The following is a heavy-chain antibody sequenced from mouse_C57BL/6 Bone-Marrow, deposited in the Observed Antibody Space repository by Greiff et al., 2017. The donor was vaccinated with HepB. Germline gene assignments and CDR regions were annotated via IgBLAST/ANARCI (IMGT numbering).Heavy chain of an antibody. CDR2: GQGLEWIG. D-gene: IGHD2-13*01. Sequence: VQLQQSGPELARPWASVKISCQAFYTFSRRVHFAIRDTNYWMQWVKQRPGQGLEWIGAIYPGKSDTSYNQKFKGKAKLTAVTSASTAYMELSSLTNEDSAVYYCTRRLTVYFDYWGQGTTLTVSS. V-gene: IGHV1-5*01. CDR3: NEDSAVYYCTRRLTVYFDY. J-gene: IGHJ2*01. CDR1: YTFSRRVH.